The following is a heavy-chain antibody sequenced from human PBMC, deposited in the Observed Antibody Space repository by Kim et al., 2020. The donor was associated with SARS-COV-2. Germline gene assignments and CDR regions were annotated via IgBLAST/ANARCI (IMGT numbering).Heavy chain of an antibody. CDR3: AKRPYDYVWGSYRYFDY. J-gene: IGHJ4*02. V-gene: IGHV3-23*01. CDR2: ISGSGGST. CDR1: GFTFSSYA. D-gene: IGHD3-16*02. Sequence: GGSLRLSCAASGFTFSSYAMSWVRQAPGKGLEWVSAISGSGGSTYYADSVKGRFTISRDNSKNTLYLQMNSLRAEDTAVYYCAKRPYDYVWGSYRYFDYWGQGTLVTVSS.